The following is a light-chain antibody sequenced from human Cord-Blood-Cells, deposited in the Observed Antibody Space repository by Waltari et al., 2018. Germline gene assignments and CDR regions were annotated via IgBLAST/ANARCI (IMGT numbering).Light chain of an antibody. J-gene: IGLJ3*02. CDR1: SSDVGSYNL. CDR3: CSYAGSSTWV. V-gene: IGLV2-23*01. Sequence: QSALTQPASVSGSPGQSITISCTGTSSDVGSYNLVSWYQQHPGKAPKLMIYEGSKRPSGVPYRFSGSKSGNTASLTISGLQAEDEADYYCCSYAGSSTWVFGGGTKLTVL. CDR2: EGS.